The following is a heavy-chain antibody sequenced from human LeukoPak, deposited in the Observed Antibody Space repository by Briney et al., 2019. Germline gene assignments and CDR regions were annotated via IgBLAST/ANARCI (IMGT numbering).Heavy chain of an antibody. D-gene: IGHD3-10*01. J-gene: IGHJ6*03. CDR2: IRQDESER. V-gene: IGHV3-7*01. CDR1: GFSFSSYW. Sequence: GGSLRLSCEASGFSFSSYWMTWVRQPPGKGPEWVANIRQDESERYSADSVKGRFTISRDNAKKSVYLHMSSLRAEDTALYYCARLSAYYYGSYFYYYMDVWGQGTMVTVSS. CDR3: ARLSAYYYGSYFYYYMDV.